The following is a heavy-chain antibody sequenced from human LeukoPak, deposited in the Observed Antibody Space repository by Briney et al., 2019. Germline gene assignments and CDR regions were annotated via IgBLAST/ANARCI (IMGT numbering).Heavy chain of an antibody. J-gene: IGHJ4*02. V-gene: IGHV3-7*01. Sequence: PGGSLRLSCAASGFTFSDYWMSWVRQAPGKGLEWVANIKQDESGIYYVASVKGRFTISRDNTKNSLYLQMNSLRAEDTAVYYCARRYFDSWGQGTLVTVSS. CDR2: IKQDESGI. CDR1: GFTFSDYW. CDR3: ARRYFDS.